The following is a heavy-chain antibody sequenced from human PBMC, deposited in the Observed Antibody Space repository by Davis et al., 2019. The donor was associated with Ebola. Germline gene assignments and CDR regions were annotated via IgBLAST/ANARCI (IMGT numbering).Heavy chain of an antibody. CDR3: AREREMVRDGWWFDP. CDR2: IYTSGST. CDR1: GGSFSGYY. Sequence: PSETLSLTCAVYGGSFSGYYWSWIRQPAGKGLEWIGRIYTSGSTNYNPSLKSRVTMSVDTSKNQFSLKLSSVTAADTAVYYCAREREMVRDGWWFDPWGQGTLVTVSS. J-gene: IGHJ5*02. V-gene: IGHV4-4*07. D-gene: IGHD3-10*01.